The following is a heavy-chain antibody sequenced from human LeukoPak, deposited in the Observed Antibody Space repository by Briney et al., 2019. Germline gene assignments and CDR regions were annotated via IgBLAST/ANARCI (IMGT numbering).Heavy chain of an antibody. CDR2: FDPEDGET. V-gene: IGHV1-24*01. D-gene: IGHD3-22*01. Sequence: SVKVSCKASGYTFTSYGISWVRQAPGKGLEWMGGFDPEDGETIYAQKFQGRVTMTEDTSTDTAYMELSSLRSEDTAVYYCATVPYDSSGYTFDYWGQGTLVTVSS. J-gene: IGHJ4*02. CDR1: GYTFTSYG. CDR3: ATVPYDSSGYTFDY.